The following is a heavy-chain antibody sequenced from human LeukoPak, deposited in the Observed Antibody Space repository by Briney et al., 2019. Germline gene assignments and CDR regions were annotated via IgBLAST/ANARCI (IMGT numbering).Heavy chain of an antibody. CDR3: ARGDINYDILTGYQEGVGFDY. CDR1: GGSISSSNW. Sequence: PSGTLSLTCAVSGGSISSSNWWSWVRPPPGKGLEWIGEIYHSGSTNYNPSLKSRVTISVDKSKNQFSLKLSSVTAADTAVYYCARGDINYDILTGYQEGVGFDYWGQGTLDTVSS. V-gene: IGHV4-4*02. CDR2: IYHSGST. D-gene: IGHD3-9*01. J-gene: IGHJ4*02.